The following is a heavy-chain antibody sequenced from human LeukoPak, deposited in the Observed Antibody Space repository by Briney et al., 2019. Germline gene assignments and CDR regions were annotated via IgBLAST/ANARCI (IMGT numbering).Heavy chain of an antibody. CDR1: GFSLSTSGVS. J-gene: IGHJ4*02. CDR2: IYWNDDK. D-gene: IGHD6-19*01. Sequence: SGPTLVNPTQTLTLTCTFSGFSLSTSGVSVGWIRQPPGKALEWLALIYWNDDKRYSPSLKSRLTITKDTSKNQVDLTMTNMDPVDTATYYCAHKLTVAGTLGGFDYWGQGTLVTVSS. V-gene: IGHV2-5*01. CDR3: AHKLTVAGTLGGFDY.